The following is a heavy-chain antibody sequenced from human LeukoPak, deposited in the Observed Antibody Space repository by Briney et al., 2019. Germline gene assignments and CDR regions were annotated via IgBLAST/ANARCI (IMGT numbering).Heavy chain of an antibody. CDR2: ISYDGSNK. Sequence: RAGGSLRLSCVASGFTFGKYWMSWVRQAPGKGLEWVAVISYDGSNKYYADSVKGRFTISRDNSKNTLYLQMNSLRAEATAVYYCAEDEGQQQLEYYFDYWGQGTLVTVSS. J-gene: IGHJ4*02. D-gene: IGHD6-13*01. V-gene: IGHV3-30*18. CDR3: AEDEGQQQLEYYFDY. CDR1: GFTFGKYW.